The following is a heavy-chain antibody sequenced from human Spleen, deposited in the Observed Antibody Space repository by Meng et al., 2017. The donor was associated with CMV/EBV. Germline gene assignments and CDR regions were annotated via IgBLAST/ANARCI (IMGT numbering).Heavy chain of an antibody. CDR3: AKYYVPRLANFNYFDS. CDR2: INPSGGST. Sequence: ASVKVSCKASGYTFTSYYMHWVRQAPGQGLEWMGIINPSGGSTSYAQKFQGRVTMTRDTSTSTVYMELSSLRSEDTAVYYCAKYYVPRLANFNYFDSWGQGTLVTVS. D-gene: IGHD2/OR15-2a*01. J-gene: IGHJ4*02. CDR1: GYTFTSYY. V-gene: IGHV1-46*01.